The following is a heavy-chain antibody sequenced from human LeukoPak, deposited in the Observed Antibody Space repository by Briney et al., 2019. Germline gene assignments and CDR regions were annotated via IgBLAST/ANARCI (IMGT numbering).Heavy chain of an antibody. CDR2: INPLSGGT. Sequence: GASVKVSCKASGYTFSDYYMHWVRQAPGQGLEWMGWINPLSGGTKYAQKFQGRVTMTRDTSISTAYMELSRLISGDTAVYYCARVVGLQDIVVVPAAVLFDYWGQGTLVTVSS. V-gene: IGHV1-2*02. D-gene: IGHD2-2*01. J-gene: IGHJ4*02. CDR1: GYTFSDYY. CDR3: ARVVGLQDIVVVPAAVLFDY.